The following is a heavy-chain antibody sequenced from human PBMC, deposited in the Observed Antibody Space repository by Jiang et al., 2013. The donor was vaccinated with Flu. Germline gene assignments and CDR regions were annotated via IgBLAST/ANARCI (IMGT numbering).Heavy chain of an antibody. J-gene: IGHJ2*01. D-gene: IGHD6-6*01. CDR2: TYYRSKWYK. CDR1: GDSVSDNYIA. V-gene: IGHV6-1*01. Sequence: QTLSLTCAISGDSVSDNYIAWNWIRQSPSRGLEWLGRTYYRSKWYKDYAVSVRSRITINADTSKNQFSLQLNSVTPEDTAVYYCARDRPDLDWYFDVWGRGTLVTVSS. CDR3: ARDRPDLDWYFDV.